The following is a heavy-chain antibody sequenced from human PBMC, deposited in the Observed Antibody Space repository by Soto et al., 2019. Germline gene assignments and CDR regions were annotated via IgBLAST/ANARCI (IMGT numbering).Heavy chain of an antibody. CDR1: GFTFSNAW. J-gene: IGHJ6*02. Sequence: EVQLVESGGGLLEPGGSRRLSSAASGFTFSNAWMSWVREAPGKGLEWVGRIKSKTDGGTTDYAAPVKGRFTISRDDSNTTLYLQMNSLKTEDTAVYYCTTRWTYGMDVWGQGTTVTVSS. V-gene: IGHV3-15*01. CDR3: TTRWTYGMDV. CDR2: IKSKTDGGTT.